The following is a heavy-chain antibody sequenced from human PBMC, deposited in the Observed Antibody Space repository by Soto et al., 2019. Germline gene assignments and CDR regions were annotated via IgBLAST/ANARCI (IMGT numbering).Heavy chain of an antibody. Sequence: SETLSLTCAVSSGSISSSNWWSWVRQLPGKGLEWIGEIYHSGSTNYNPSLKSRVTISVDKSKNQFSLKLSSVTAADTAVYYCARDLLEQLSRAFDIWGQGTMVTVSS. CDR2: IYHSGST. CDR3: ARDLLEQLSRAFDI. CDR1: SGSISSSNW. D-gene: IGHD6-13*01. J-gene: IGHJ3*02. V-gene: IGHV4-4*02.